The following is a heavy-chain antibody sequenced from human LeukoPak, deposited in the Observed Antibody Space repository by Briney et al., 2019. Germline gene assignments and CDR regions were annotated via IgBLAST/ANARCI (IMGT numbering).Heavy chain of an antibody. CDR1: GYTFTGYY. V-gene: IGHV1-2*02. CDR2: INPNSGGT. CDR3: ARGPLGYYYYMDV. Sequence: ASVKVPCKASGYTFTGYYMHWVRQAPGQGLEWMGWINPNSGGTNYAQKFQGRVTMTRDTSISTAYMELSRLRSDDTAVYYCARGPLGYYYYMDVWGKGTTVTVSS. J-gene: IGHJ6*03. D-gene: IGHD7-27*01.